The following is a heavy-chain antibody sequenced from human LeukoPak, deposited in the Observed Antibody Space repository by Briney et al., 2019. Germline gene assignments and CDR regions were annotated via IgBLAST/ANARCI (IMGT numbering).Heavy chain of an antibody. CDR2: INPSGGST. CDR1: GYTFTSYY. CDR3: ARDLGRGSNYVMYYFDY. D-gene: IGHD4-11*01. Sequence: GASVKVSCKASGYTFTSYYMHWVRQAPGQGLEWMGIINPSGGSTSYAQKFQGRVTMTRDTSTSTVYMELSSLRSEDTAVYYCARDLGRGSNYVMYYFDYWGQGTLVTVSS. J-gene: IGHJ4*02. V-gene: IGHV1-46*01.